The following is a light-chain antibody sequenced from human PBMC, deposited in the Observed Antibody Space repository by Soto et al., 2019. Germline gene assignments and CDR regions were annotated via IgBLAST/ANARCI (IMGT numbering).Light chain of an antibody. CDR2: AAS. CDR1: QGIRDD. J-gene: IGKJ4*01. CDR3: LHHNSYLALT. Sequence: DIQMTQSPSSLSASVGDRVTITCRASQGIRDDIGWYQQKPGKAPKRLIYAASTLQSGVPSRFSGSRSGTEFTLTISSLQPEDIATYYCLHHNSYLALTFGGGTKVETK. V-gene: IGKV1-17*01.